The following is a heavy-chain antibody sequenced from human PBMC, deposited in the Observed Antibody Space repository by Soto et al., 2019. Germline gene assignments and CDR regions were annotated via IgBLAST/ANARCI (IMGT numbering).Heavy chain of an antibody. J-gene: IGHJ6*02. CDR3: AKSNYPDIVVVPAAIHYYYYGMDV. CDR1: GFTFSSYT. D-gene: IGHD2-2*02. Sequence: GGSLRLSCAASGFTFSSYTMAWVRQAPGKGLEWVSSICGGGSNKYYADSVKGRFTISRDNSKNTLYLQMNSLRAEDTAVYYCAKSNYPDIVVVPAAIHYYYYGMDVWGQGTTVTVSS. CDR2: ICGGGSNK. V-gene: IGHV3-30*02.